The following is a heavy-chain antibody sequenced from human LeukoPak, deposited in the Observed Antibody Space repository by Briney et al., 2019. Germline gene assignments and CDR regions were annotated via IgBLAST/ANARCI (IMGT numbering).Heavy chain of an antibody. V-gene: IGHV3-30-3*01. CDR1: GFTFSSYA. D-gene: IGHD3-10*01. CDR3: ARDRQPYYHYYGMDV. J-gene: IGHJ6*02. CDR2: MSFDGSKS. Sequence: GGSLRLSCAASGFTFSSYAMHWGRQAPGKGLEWVAVMSFDGSKSYYADSMKGRCTISRDNSKNTLYLQMNSLRAEDTAAYYCARDRQPYYHYYGMDVWGQGTTVTVSS.